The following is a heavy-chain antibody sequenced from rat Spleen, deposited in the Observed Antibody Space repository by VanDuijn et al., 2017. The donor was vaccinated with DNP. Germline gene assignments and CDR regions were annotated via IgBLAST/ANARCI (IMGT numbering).Heavy chain of an antibody. D-gene: IGHD1-3*01. V-gene: IGHV5-46*01. CDR1: GFTFDNFP. Sequence: EVQLVESGGGLVYPGRSMKLSCAASGFTFDNFPLAWVRQTPAQGLEWVATITTNGRNTYYRDSVQGRFTISRDIAKNTLYLQMNSLRSEDTATYYCARGGSYGYAMDAWGQGTSVTVSS. CDR3: ARGGSYGYAMDA. CDR2: ITTNGRNT. J-gene: IGHJ4*01.